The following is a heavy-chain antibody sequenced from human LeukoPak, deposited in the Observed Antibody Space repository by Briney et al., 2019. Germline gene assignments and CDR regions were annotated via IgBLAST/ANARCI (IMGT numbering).Heavy chain of an antibody. V-gene: IGHV4-39*01. CDR2: IYYSGST. D-gene: IGHD6-19*01. CDR3: ATGIAVAGTGAFDI. Sequence: SETLSLTCTVSGGSISSSSYYWGWIRLPPGKGLEWIGSIYYSGSTYYNPSLKSRVTISVDTSKNQFSLKLSSVTAADTAVYYCATGIAVAGTGAFDIWGQGTMVTVSS. CDR1: GGSISSSSYY. J-gene: IGHJ3*02.